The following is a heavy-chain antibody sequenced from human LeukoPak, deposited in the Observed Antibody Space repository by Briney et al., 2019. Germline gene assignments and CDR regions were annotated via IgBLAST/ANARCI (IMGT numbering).Heavy chain of an antibody. CDR2: IIPIFGTA. V-gene: IGHV1-69*05. CDR3: ARDKVDCSSGSCYSLGFGY. Sequence: ASVKVSCKASGGTFSSYAISWVRQAPGQGLEWMGGIIPIFGTANYAQKFQGRVTITTYESTSTAYMELSSLRSEDTAVYYCARDKVDCSSGSCYSLGFGYWGQGTLVTVSS. D-gene: IGHD2-15*01. J-gene: IGHJ4*02. CDR1: GGTFSSYA.